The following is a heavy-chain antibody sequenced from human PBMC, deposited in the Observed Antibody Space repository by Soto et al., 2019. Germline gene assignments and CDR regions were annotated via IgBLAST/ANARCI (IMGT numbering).Heavy chain of an antibody. J-gene: IGHJ4*02. CDR1: GGSISSGPYY. Sequence: QVQLQESGPGLVKPSQTLSLTCTVSGGSISSGPYYWNWIRQHPGKGLEWLGYIYYSGSTYYNPSLKSRVTISVDTSKNQFSLKLSSVTAADTAVYSCAGSSTGYFFFDSWGQGTLVTVSS. CDR2: IYYSGST. CDR3: AGSSTGYFFFDS. D-gene: IGHD6-19*01. V-gene: IGHV4-31*03.